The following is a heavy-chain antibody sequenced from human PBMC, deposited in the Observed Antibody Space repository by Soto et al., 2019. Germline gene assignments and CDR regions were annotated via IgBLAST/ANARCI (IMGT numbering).Heavy chain of an antibody. CDR3: ARAWYYYDSSGYPIDY. CDR2: ISAYNGNT. J-gene: IGHJ4*02. V-gene: IGHV1-18*01. Sequence: QVQLVQSGAEVKKPGASVKVSCKASGYTFTSYGISWVRQAPGQGLEWMGWISAYNGNTNYAQKLQGGVTMTTDTSTSTAYMELRSLRSDDTAVYYCARAWYYYDSSGYPIDYWGQGTLVTVSS. CDR1: GYTFTSYG. D-gene: IGHD3-22*01.